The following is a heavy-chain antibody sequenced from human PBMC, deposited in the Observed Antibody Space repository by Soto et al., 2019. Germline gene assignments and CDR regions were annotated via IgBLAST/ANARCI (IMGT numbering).Heavy chain of an antibody. CDR3: ARDSVVVPAAMGYYYYGMDV. V-gene: IGHV1-46*03. Sequence: ASVKVSCKVSGYTLTELSMHWVRQAPGQGLEWMGIINPSGGSTSYAQKFQGRVTMTRDTSTSTVYMELSSLRSEDTAVYYCARDSVVVPAAMGYYYYGMDVWGQGTTVTVSS. D-gene: IGHD2-2*01. CDR2: INPSGGST. J-gene: IGHJ6*02. CDR1: GYTLTELS.